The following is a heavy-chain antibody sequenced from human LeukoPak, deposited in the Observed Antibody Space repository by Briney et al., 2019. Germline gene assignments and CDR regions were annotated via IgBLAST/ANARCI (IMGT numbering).Heavy chain of an antibody. V-gene: IGHV3-15*01. CDR1: GFTFSSYA. Sequence: PGGSLRLSCAASGFTFSSYAMSWVRQAPGKGLEWVGRIKSKTDGGTTDYAAPVKGRFTISRDDSKNTLYLQMNSLKTEDTAVYYCTTNYYDFWSGYFGPRDFDYWGQGTLVTVSS. D-gene: IGHD3-3*01. J-gene: IGHJ4*02. CDR3: TTNYYDFWSGYFGPRDFDY. CDR2: IKSKTDGGTT.